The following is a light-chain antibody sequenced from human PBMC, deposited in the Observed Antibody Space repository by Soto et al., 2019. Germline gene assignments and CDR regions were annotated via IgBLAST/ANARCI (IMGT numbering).Light chain of an antibody. CDR2: AAS. CDR1: QDINKY. Sequence: DIQMTQSPSSLSASEGDRVTITCRASQDINKYLAWYQQIPGKAPKLLIFAASTLQSGVPSRFSASGSGTDFTLTVGGLQPEDAATYYCQQTKGFPLTFGGGPRWRSN. J-gene: IGKJ4*01. CDR3: QQTKGFPLT. V-gene: IGKV1-12*01.